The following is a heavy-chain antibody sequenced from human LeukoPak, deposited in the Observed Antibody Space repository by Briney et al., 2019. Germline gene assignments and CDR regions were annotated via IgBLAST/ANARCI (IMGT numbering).Heavy chain of an antibody. J-gene: IGHJ5*02. CDR2: ISSSGSTI. Sequence: PGGSLRLSCAASGFTFSDYYMSWIRQAPGKGLEWVSYISSSGSTIYYADSVKGRFTISRDNAKNSLYLQMNSLRAEDTAVYYCARGMVSSSWYVVSYNWFDPWGQGTLVTVSP. CDR1: GFTFSDYY. D-gene: IGHD6-13*01. V-gene: IGHV3-11*01. CDR3: ARGMVSSSWYVVSYNWFDP.